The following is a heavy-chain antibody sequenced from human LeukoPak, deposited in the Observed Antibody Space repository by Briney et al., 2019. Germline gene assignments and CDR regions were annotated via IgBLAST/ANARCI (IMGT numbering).Heavy chain of an antibody. Sequence: GGSLRLSCAASGFTFSDYYTSWIRQAPGKGLEWVSYISSSGSTIYYADSVKGRFTISRDNAKDSLYLQMNSLRAEDTAVYYCARAERGFTYSDYWGQGTLVTVSS. CDR2: ISSSGSTI. V-gene: IGHV3-11*01. D-gene: IGHD1-1*01. CDR1: GFTFSDYY. J-gene: IGHJ4*02. CDR3: ARAERGFTYSDY.